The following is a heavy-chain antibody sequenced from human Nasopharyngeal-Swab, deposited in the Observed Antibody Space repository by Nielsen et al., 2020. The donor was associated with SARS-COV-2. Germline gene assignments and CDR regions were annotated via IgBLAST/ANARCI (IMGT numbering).Heavy chain of an antibody. V-gene: IGHV3-30*03. CDR3: VRAWLQWFDL. CDR2: IAHDASNE. D-gene: IGHD5-24*01. Sequence: VRQAPGKGLEWVAFIAHDASNEYYGDSVKGRFSISRDSSKNTLYLQMDSLRGEDTAVYYCVRAWLQWFDLWGQGTLVTVSS. J-gene: IGHJ5*02.